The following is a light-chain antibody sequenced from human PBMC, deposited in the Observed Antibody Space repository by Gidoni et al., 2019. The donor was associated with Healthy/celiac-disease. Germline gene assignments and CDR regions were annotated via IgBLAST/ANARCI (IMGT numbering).Light chain of an antibody. CDR2: GAA. CDR3: QQYNNWPPYT. V-gene: IGKV3-15*01. J-gene: IGKJ2*01. Sequence: EIVMTQSPATLSVSPGERATLTCRASQSVSSSLAWYQQKPGQAPSLLIYGAATRSTGIPARFSGSGSGTEFTLTISSLQSEDFAVYYCQQYNNWPPYTFGQGTKLEIK. CDR1: QSVSSS.